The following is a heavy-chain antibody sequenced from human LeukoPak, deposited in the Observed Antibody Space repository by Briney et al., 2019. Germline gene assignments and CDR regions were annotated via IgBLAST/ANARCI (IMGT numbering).Heavy chain of an antibody. V-gene: IGHV4-34*01. D-gene: IGHD4-17*01. CDR1: GGSFSGYY. J-gene: IGHJ3*02. CDR2: INHSGNT. Sequence: SETLSLTCAVYGGSFSGYYWSWIRQPPGKGLEWIGEINHSGNTNYDPSLKSRVTILVDTSKNQFSLKLNSVTAADTAVYYCASPIYGDYTENGFDIWGQGTMVTVSS. CDR3: ASPIYGDYTENGFDI.